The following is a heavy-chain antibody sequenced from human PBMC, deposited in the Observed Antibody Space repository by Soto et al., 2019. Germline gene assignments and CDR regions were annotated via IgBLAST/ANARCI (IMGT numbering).Heavy chain of an antibody. J-gene: IGHJ6*02. CDR1: GFTFSSYS. Sequence: EVQLVESGGGLVKPGGSLRLSCAASGFTFSSYSMNWVRQAPGKGLEWVSSISSSSSYIYYADSVKGRFTISRDNAKNSLNLQMNSLRAEDTAVYYCARAMTTPHLLDYYYYYGMDVWGQGTTVTVSS. D-gene: IGHD4-17*01. CDR2: ISSSSSYI. V-gene: IGHV3-21*01. CDR3: ARAMTTPHLLDYYYYYGMDV.